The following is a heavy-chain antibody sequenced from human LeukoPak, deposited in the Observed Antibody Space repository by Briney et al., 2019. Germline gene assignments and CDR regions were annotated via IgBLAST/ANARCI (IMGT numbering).Heavy chain of an antibody. CDR3: ARGKQEDIVVVPAAMGFDP. J-gene: IGHJ5*02. D-gene: IGHD2-2*01. V-gene: IGHV4-30-4*01. CDR1: GGSISSGDYY. CDR2: IYYSGST. Sequence: PSETLSLTCTVSGGSISSGDYYWSWIRQPPGKGLEWIGYIYYSGSTYYNPSLKSRVTISVDTSKNQFSLKLSFVTAADTAVYYCARGKQEDIVVVPAAMGFDPWGQGTLVTVSS.